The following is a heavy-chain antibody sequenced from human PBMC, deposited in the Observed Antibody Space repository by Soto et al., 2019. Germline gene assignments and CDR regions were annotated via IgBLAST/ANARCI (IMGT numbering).Heavy chain of an antibody. V-gene: IGHV1-24*01. CDR2: FDPEDGET. D-gene: IGHD2-2*01. CDR3: AILVPAAMGNYYYYYMDV. CDR1: GYTLTELS. Sequence: ASVKVSCKVSGYTLTELSMHWVRQAPGKGLEWMGGFDPEDGETIYAQKFQGRVTMTEDTSTDTAYMELSSLRSEDTAVYYCAILVPAAMGNYYYYYMDVWGKGTTVTVSS. J-gene: IGHJ6*03.